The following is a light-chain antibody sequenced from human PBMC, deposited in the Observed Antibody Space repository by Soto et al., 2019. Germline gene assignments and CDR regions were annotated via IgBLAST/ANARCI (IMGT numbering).Light chain of an antibody. CDR1: SNDIGGYDY. CDR2: EVN. J-gene: IGLJ1*01. V-gene: IGLV2-8*01. Sequence: QSALTQPPSASGSPGQSVTISCTGTSNDIGGYDYVSWYQQHPGKAPKFIIYEVNKRPSGVPDRFSGSKSGNTASLTVSGLQAEDEADYYCSSYAGTNEYVFGTGTKLTVL. CDR3: SSYAGTNEYV.